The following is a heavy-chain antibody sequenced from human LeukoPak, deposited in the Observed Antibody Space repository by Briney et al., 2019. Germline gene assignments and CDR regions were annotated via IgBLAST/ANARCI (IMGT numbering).Heavy chain of an antibody. J-gene: IGHJ6*02. D-gene: IGHD3-22*01. V-gene: IGHV4-59*08. CDR3: ARLLQYYYDSSGYYYVDYYYGMDV. Sequence: SETLSLTCTVSGGSISSYYWSWIRQPPGKGLEWIGYIYYSGSTNYNPSLKNRVTISVDTSKNQFSLKLSSVTAADTAVYYCARLLQYYYDSSGYYYVDYYYGMDVWGQGTTVTVSS. CDR2: IYYSGST. CDR1: GGSISSYY.